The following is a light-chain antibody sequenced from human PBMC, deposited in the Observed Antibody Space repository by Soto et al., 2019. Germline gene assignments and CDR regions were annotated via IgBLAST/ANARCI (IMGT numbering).Light chain of an antibody. CDR2: GAS. V-gene: IGKV3-20*01. J-gene: IGKJ4*02. CDR3: HQYDSAPLT. Sequence: EIVLTQSPGTLSLSPGERATLSCSASQSVSSSYLAWYQQKPGQAPRLLIYGASSRATSIPYRFSGSGSGTDFTLTISRLEPEDVAVYYCHQYDSAPLTFGGGTKVEIK. CDR1: QSVSSSY.